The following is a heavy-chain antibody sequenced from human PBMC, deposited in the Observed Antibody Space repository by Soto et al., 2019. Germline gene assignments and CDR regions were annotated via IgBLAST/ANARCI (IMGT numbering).Heavy chain of an antibody. Sequence: QVQLVQSGAEVKKPGSSVKVSCKGSGGTFSSYAISWVRQAPGQGLEWMGGIIPIFGTANYAQKFQGRVTITADESTSTAYMELSTLRSEDTAVYYCAREWVDSGYDRELDYWGQGTLVTVSS. V-gene: IGHV1-69*01. CDR3: AREWVDSGYDRELDY. CDR1: GGTFSSYA. CDR2: IIPIFGTA. D-gene: IGHD5-12*01. J-gene: IGHJ4*02.